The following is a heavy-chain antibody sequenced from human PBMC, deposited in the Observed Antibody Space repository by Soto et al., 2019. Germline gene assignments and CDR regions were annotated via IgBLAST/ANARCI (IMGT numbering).Heavy chain of an antibody. CDR1: GGTFSSYT. CDR2: IIPILGIA. J-gene: IGHJ3*02. Sequence: ASVKVSCKASGGTFSSYTISWVRQAPGQGLEWMGRIIPILGIANYAQKFQGRVTITADKSTSTAYMELSSLRSEDTAVYYCARVGGSRAVAGIGAFDIWGQGTMVTVSS. D-gene: IGHD6-19*01. CDR3: ARVGGSRAVAGIGAFDI. V-gene: IGHV1-69*02.